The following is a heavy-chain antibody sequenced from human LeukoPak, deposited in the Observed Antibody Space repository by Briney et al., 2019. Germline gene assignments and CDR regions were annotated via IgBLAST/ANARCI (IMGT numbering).Heavy chain of an antibody. CDR2: ISAYNGNT. Sequence: ASVKVSCKASGYTFTSYGISWVRQAPGQGLEWMGWISAYNGNTNYAQKLQGRVTMTTDTSTSTAYMELRSLRSDDTAVYYCARDGYSSSHTDYYYYGMDVWGQGTTVTVSS. D-gene: IGHD6-13*01. CDR1: GYTFTSYG. V-gene: IGHV1-18*01. CDR3: ARDGYSSSHTDYYYYGMDV. J-gene: IGHJ6*02.